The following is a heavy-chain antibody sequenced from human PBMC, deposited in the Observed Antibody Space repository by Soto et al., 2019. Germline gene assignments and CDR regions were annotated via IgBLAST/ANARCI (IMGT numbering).Heavy chain of an antibody. V-gene: IGHV3-30-3*01. Sequence: GSLRLSCAASGFTFSSYAMHWVRQAPGKGLEWVAVISYDGSNKYYADSVKGRFTISRDTSKNTLYLQMNSLRAEDTAVYYCARDGRAYYDFWSGYCFDYWGQGTLVTVSS. CDR1: GFTFSSYA. J-gene: IGHJ4*02. D-gene: IGHD3-3*01. CDR2: ISYDGSNK. CDR3: ARDGRAYYDFWSGYCFDY.